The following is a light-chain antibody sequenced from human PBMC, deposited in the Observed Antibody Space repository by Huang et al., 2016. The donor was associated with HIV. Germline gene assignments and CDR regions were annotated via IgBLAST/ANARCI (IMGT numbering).Light chain of an antibody. Sequence: EIVMTQSPATLSLSPGARATLSCRASQSVSSNLAWYQQKPGQAPRLLIYGASTRATGIPARFSGSGSGTKFTLTISSLQSEDFALYYCQQYDNWPPEYTFGQGTKLEIK. CDR1: QSVSSN. CDR2: GAS. J-gene: IGKJ2*01. V-gene: IGKV3-15*01. CDR3: QQYDNWPPEYT.